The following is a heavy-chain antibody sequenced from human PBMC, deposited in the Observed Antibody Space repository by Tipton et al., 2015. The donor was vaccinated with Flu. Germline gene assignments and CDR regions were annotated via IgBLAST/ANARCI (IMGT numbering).Heavy chain of an antibody. J-gene: IGHJ6*03. CDR1: GGSFSGYY. CDR3: ARAIVGANVVVPAAIGYYYYYMDV. V-gene: IGHV4-34*01. D-gene: IGHD2-2*02. Sequence: TLSLTCAVYGGSFSGYYWSWIRQPPGKGLEWIGEINHSGSTNYNPSLKSRVTISVDTSKNQFSLKLSSVTAADTAVYYCARAIVGANVVVPAAIGYYYYYMDVWGKGTTVTVSS. CDR2: INHSGST.